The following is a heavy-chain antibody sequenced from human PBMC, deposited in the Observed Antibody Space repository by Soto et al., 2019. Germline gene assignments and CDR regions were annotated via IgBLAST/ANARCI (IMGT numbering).Heavy chain of an antibody. Sequence: PSETLSLTCTVSGGSISTYYWSWVRQPPGKGLEWIGSIYYSGSTYYNPSLKSRVTISVDTSKNQFSLKLSSVTAADTAVYYCARHGALQGEDYYGSGSYYNFFRTEKNYYYGMDVWGQGTTVTVSS. CDR2: IYYSGST. CDR1: GGSISTYY. V-gene: IGHV4-39*01. J-gene: IGHJ6*02. D-gene: IGHD3-10*01. CDR3: ARHGALQGEDYYGSGSYYNFFRTEKNYYYGMDV.